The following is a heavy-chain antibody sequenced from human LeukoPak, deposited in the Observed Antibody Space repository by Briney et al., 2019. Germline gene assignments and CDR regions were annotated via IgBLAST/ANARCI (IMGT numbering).Heavy chain of an antibody. CDR2: IIPILGIA. D-gene: IGHD6-13*01. J-gene: IGHJ6*02. Sequence: GASVTVSCKASGGTFSSYAISWVRQAPGQGLEWMGRIIPILGIANYAQKFQGRVTITADKSTSTAYMELSSLRAEDTAVYYCARDQSRVGYSSSWYFLGMDVWGQGTTVTVSS. V-gene: IGHV1-69*04. CDR3: ARDQSRVGYSSSWYFLGMDV. CDR1: GGTFSSYA.